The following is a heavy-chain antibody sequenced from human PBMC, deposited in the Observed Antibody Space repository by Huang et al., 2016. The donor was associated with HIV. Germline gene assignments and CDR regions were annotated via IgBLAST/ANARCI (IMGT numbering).Heavy chain of an antibody. J-gene: IGHJ3*02. CDR3: ARERMMSWLDDHDAFDI. V-gene: IGHV4-34*01. CDR2: SNHSGST. Sequence: QVQLQQWGAGLLKPSETLSLTCAVYGGSFSGYYWSWIRQSPGKGLEWIGESNHSGSTNYHPSLKRRLTRAVDTSKNQFSLKLSSVTAADTAVYYCARERMMSWLDDHDAFDIWGQGTMVTVSS. D-gene: IGHD1-1*01. CDR1: GGSFSGYY.